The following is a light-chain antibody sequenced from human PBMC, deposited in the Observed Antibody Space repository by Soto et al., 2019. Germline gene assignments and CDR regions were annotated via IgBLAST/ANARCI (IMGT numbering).Light chain of an antibody. Sequence: EIVLTQSPGTLSLSPGDRATLSCRASQSVSSSYLAWYQQRPGQAPRLLIYGASSRATGIPDRFSGSGSGIGFTLTISRLEPEDFAVYYCQQSGSSSGWTFGQGTKV. V-gene: IGKV3-20*01. CDR2: GAS. CDR1: QSVSSSY. J-gene: IGKJ1*01. CDR3: QQSGSSSGWT.